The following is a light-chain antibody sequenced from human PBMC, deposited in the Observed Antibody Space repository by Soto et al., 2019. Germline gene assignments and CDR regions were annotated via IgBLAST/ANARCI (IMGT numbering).Light chain of an antibody. V-gene: IGKV3-20*01. J-gene: IGKJ2*01. CDR2: GAS. CDR3: QQYDTPPFS. Sequence: EIVLTQSPGTLSLSPGERATLFCRASQSLSTRYLVWYQQRSGQSPRLLISGASSRAAGIPERFSGSGSGTDFTLTISRLEPEDFAVYYCQQYDTPPFSFGRGTKIEI. CDR1: QSLSTRY.